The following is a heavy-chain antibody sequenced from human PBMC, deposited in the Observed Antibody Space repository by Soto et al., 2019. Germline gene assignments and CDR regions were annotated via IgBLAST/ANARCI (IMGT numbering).Heavy chain of an antibody. V-gene: IGHV3-23*01. CDR2: ISGSGGST. CDR3: AIEDYYGSGSYYFDY. J-gene: IGHJ4*02. Sequence: EVQLLESGGGLVQPGGSLRLSCAASGFTFSSYAMSWVRQAPGQGLEWVSAISGSGGSTYYADAVKGRFTISRDNSKNTLYLQMNSLRAEDTDVYYCAIEDYYGSGSYYFDYWGQGTLVTVSS. CDR1: GFTFSSYA. D-gene: IGHD3-10*01.